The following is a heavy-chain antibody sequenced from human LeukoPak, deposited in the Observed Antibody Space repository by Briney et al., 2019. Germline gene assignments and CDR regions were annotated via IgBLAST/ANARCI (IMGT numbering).Heavy chain of an antibody. J-gene: IGHJ4*01. Sequence: PGGSLTLSCAASGFTFSNYYMSWIRQAPGKGLEWVSYISSSGSTMYYADSVKGRFTISRDNAKNSLYLQMNRLRAEDTAVYDCAREAISGYSDWGQGTLVTVSS. CDR3: AREAISGYSD. V-gene: IGHV3-11*04. CDR1: GFTFSNYY. CDR2: ISSSGSTM. D-gene: IGHD3-22*01.